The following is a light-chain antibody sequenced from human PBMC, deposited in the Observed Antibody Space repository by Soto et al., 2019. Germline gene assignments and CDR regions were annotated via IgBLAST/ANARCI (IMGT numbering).Light chain of an antibody. CDR2: GAF. CDR3: QQYKNWPPLT. Sequence: EIVMTQSPATLSVSPGETATLSCRASQSVSYNLAWYQQEPGQGPRLLIYGAFTRATGIPARFSGSGSGTDFTLTISSLQSEDFAVYYCQQYKNWPPLTFGGGTKVEIK. CDR1: QSVSYN. J-gene: IGKJ4*01. V-gene: IGKV3-15*01.